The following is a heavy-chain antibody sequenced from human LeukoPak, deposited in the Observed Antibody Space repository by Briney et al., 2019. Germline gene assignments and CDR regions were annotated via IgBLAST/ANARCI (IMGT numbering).Heavy chain of an antibody. Sequence: GGSLRLSCAASGFTFSTYWMHWVRHAPGKGLVWVSRINGDGRIITYADSVKGRFTISRDNVKNTVYLQMNSLRAEDTAVYYCVVGIGNYWGQGPLVNVSS. V-gene: IGHV3-74*03. CDR3: VVGIGNY. J-gene: IGHJ4*02. CDR1: GFTFSTYW. D-gene: IGHD2-2*01. CDR2: INGDGRII.